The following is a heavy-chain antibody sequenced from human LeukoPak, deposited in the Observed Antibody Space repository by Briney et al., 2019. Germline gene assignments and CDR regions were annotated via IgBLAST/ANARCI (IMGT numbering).Heavy chain of an antibody. CDR3: ARSYTAMVLDLDY. CDR1: GGSISSYY. V-gene: IGHV4-59*01. CDR2: IYYSGST. J-gene: IGHJ4*02. Sequence: PSETLSLTCTVSGGSISSYYWSWIRQPPGKGLEWIGYIYYSGSTNYNPSLKSRVTISVDTSKNQFSLKLSSVTAAVTAVYYCARSYTAMVLDLDYWGQGTLVTVSS. D-gene: IGHD5-18*01.